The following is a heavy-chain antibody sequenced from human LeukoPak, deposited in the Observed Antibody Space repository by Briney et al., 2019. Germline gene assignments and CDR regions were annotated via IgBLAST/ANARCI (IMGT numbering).Heavy chain of an antibody. CDR2: INPSSGGT. V-gene: IGHV1-46*01. CDR3: ARASPTFDY. Sequence: GASVKVSCKASGYTFTSYYMHWARQAPGQGLEWMGIINPSSGGTSYAQRFQGRVTMTRDTSTSTIYMELSRLRSEDTAVYYCARASPTFDYWGQGTLVTASS. J-gene: IGHJ4*02. CDR1: GYTFTSYY.